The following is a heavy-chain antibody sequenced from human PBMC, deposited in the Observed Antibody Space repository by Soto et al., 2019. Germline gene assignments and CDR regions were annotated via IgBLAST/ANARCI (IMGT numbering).Heavy chain of an antibody. D-gene: IGHD3-22*01. V-gene: IGHV4-30-4*01. Sequence: QVQLQESGPGLVKPSQTLSLTCTVSGGSIKSGDYYWSWIRQPPGKGLEWIGYISYSGSTYYNTSLKSRVTISVDTSKNQFSMNVSSVTAADTAVYSCARRSGYRFDYWGQGTLVTVSS. CDR2: ISYSGST. J-gene: IGHJ4*02. CDR1: GGSIKSGDYY. CDR3: ARRSGYRFDY.